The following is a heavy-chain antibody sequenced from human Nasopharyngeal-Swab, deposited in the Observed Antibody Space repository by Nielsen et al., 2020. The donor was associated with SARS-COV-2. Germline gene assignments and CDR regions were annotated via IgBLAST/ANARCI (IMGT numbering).Heavy chain of an antibody. V-gene: IGHV3-13*01. J-gene: IGHJ4*02. CDR1: GFTFSSYD. D-gene: IGHD3-10*01. Sequence: GESLKTSCAASGFTFSSYDMHWVRQATGKGLEWVSAIGTAGDTYYPGSVKGRFTISRENAKNSLYLQMNSLRAGDTAAYYCARGIQSGWGVIITSPLAYWGQGTLVTVSS. CDR3: ARGIQSGWGVIITSPLAY. CDR2: IGTAGDT.